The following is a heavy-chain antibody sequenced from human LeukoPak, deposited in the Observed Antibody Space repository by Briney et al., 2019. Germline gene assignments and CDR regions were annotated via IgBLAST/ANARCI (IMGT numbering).Heavy chain of an antibody. Sequence: GGSLRLSCEVSGFTFSSYWMNWVRQVPGKGLAWVSHINTYGTSAIYADSVKGRFTISRDNAKNSLYPQMNSLRAEDTAVYYCARPNCSGGSCYSTYFDYWGLGTLVTVSS. J-gene: IGHJ4*02. V-gene: IGHV3-74*01. CDR3: ARPNCSGGSCYSTYFDY. D-gene: IGHD2-15*01. CDR1: GFTFSSYW. CDR2: INTYGTSA.